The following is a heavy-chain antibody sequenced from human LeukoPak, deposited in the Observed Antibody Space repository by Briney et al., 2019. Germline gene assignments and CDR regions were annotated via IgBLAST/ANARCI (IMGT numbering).Heavy chain of an antibody. V-gene: IGHV4-39*07. CDR3: ARARGCGGDCYSVEFDY. CDR1: GGSISSSSYY. J-gene: IGHJ4*02. CDR2: IYYSGST. D-gene: IGHD2-21*01. Sequence: PSETLSLTCTVSGGSISSSSYYWVWIRQPPGKGLEWIGSIYYSGSTYYNPSLKSRVTISVDTSKNQFSLKLSSVTAADTAVYYCARARGCGGDCYSVEFDYWGQGTLVTVSS.